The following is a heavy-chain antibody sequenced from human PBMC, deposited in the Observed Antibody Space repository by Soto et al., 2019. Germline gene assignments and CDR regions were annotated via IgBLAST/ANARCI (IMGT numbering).Heavy chain of an antibody. Sequence: PGGSLRLSCAASGFTFSDYYMSWISQAPGKGLEWVSYISSSSSYTNYADSVNGRFTISRDNAKNSLYLQMNSLRAEDTAVYYCARCIAAAEPYGMDVWGQGTTVTVSS. J-gene: IGHJ6*02. CDR1: GFTFSDYY. D-gene: IGHD6-13*01. CDR2: ISSSSSYT. V-gene: IGHV3-11*06. CDR3: ARCIAAAEPYGMDV.